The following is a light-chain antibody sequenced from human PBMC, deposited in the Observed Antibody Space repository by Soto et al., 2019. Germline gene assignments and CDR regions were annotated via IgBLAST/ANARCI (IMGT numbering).Light chain of an antibody. CDR1: KLGDKF. Sequence: SYELTQPPSVSVSPGQTASITCSGEKLGDKFAWWYQQKPGQSPVQVISQDNKRPSGIPERFSGSNSGNTATLTISGTQAMDEADYYCQAWDSNTNYVFGSGTKV. V-gene: IGLV3-1*01. CDR2: QDN. CDR3: QAWDSNTNYV. J-gene: IGLJ1*01.